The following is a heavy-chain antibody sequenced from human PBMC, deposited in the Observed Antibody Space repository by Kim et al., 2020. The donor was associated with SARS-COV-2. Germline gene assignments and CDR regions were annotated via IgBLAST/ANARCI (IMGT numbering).Heavy chain of an antibody. Sequence: GGSLRLSCAASGFTFSSYAMSWVRQAPGKGLEWVSTISGSGGSTYYADSVKGRFTISRDNSKNTLYLQMNSLRAEDTAVYYCAKDRSYYSSAFDIWGQGTMVTVSS. CDR1: GFTFSSYA. D-gene: IGHD3-10*01. CDR2: ISGSGGST. V-gene: IGHV3-23*01. J-gene: IGHJ3*02. CDR3: AKDRSYYSSAFDI.